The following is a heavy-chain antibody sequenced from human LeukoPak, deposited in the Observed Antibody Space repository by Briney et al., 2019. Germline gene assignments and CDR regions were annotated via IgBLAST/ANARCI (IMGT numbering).Heavy chain of an antibody. CDR2: IWYDGSNK. V-gene: IGHV3-33*08. CDR1: GFTFSSYG. CDR3: ASGGNGSGTYHDFDI. J-gene: IGHJ3*02. Sequence: GGSLRLSCAASGFTFSSYGMHWVRQAPGKGLEWVAFIWYDGSNKYYVDSVKGRFTISRDNSKNTLYLQMNSLRAEDTAVYYGASGGNGSGTYHDFDIWGQGTMVTVSS. D-gene: IGHD3-10*01.